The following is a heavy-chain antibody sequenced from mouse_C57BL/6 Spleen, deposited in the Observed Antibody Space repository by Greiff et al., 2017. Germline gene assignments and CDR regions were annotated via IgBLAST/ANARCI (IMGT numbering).Heavy chain of an antibody. CDR2: IRNKANCYTT. V-gene: IGHV7-3*01. CDR1: GFTFTDYY. Sequence: EVKLMESGGGLVQPGGSLSLSCAASGFTFTDYYMSWVRQPPGKALEWLGFIRNKANCYTTEYSASVKGRFTISRDNSQSILYLQMNALRAEDSATYYCARHYYGSIFDYWGQGTTLTVSS. J-gene: IGHJ2*01. D-gene: IGHD1-1*01. CDR3: ARHYYGSIFDY.